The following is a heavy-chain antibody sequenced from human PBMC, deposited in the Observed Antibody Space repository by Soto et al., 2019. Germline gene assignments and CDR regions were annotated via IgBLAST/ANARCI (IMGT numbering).Heavy chain of an antibody. CDR3: AREEGLYYYGTTGYYFDY. D-gene: IGHD3-22*01. Sequence: GGSLRLSCAASGFTFSSYSMNWVRQAPGKGLEWVSYISSSSSTLYYADSVKGRFTISRDNAKNSATAADTAVYYCAREEGLYYYGTTGYYFDYWGQGTLVTVSS. CDR2: ISSSSSTL. CDR1: GFTFSSYS. V-gene: IGHV3-48*01. J-gene: IGHJ4*02.